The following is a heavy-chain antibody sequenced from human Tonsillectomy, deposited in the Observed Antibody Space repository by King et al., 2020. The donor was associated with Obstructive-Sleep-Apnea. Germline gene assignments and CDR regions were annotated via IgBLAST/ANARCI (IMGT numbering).Heavy chain of an antibody. CDR3: ARDIGGGYCGGDCYAGFDY. CDR2: IYSGGST. D-gene: IGHD2-21*02. Sequence: VQLVESGGGLVQPGGSLRLSCAASVFTVSSNYMPWVRQAPGKGLEWVSVIYSGGSTYSADSGKGRFSISRDNSKNTLYLQMKSLRAEDTAVYYCARDIGGGYCGGDCYAGFDYWGQGTLVTVSS. J-gene: IGHJ4*02. CDR1: VFTVSSNY. V-gene: IGHV3-66*01.